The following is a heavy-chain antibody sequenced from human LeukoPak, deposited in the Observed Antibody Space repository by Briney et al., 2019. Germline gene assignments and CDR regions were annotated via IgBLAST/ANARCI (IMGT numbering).Heavy chain of an antibody. D-gene: IGHD1-1*01. CDR2: INTNTGNP. CDR3: ARGGKTGTTGEDFDY. CDR1: GYTFTNYA. Sequence: GASVKVSCKASGYTFTNYAMNWVRQAPGQGLEWMGWINTNTGNPTYAQGFTGRFVFSLDTSVSTAYLQISSLKAEDTAVYYCARGGKTGTTGEDFDYWGQGTLVTVSS. V-gene: IGHV7-4-1*02. J-gene: IGHJ4*02.